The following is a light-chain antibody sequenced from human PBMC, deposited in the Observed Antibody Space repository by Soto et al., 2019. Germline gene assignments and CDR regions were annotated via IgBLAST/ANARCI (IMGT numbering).Light chain of an antibody. V-gene: IGLV1-40*01. CDR2: GNS. CDR3: QSYDKSLNVFFV. Sequence: QAVVTQPPSVSGAPGQRITISCTGSSSNIGAGYDVHWYQQIPGAAPKLLIYGNSNRPSGVPDRFSGSKSGTSASLAITGLQTEDEADYYCQSYDKSLNVFFVFGTGTKLTVL. J-gene: IGLJ1*01. CDR1: SSNIGAGYD.